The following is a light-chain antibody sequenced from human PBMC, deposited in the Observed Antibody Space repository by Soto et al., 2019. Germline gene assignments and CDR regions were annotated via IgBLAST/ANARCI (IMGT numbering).Light chain of an antibody. CDR3: SSWDNSLNGYV. Sequence: QSVLTQPVSASGSPGQRVTISCSGGSSNIGSNTFAWYQHLPGTAPPRLIFTAGQRPSGVPGRFSGSTSGTSASLAISGLQSEDEGDSYCSSWDNSLNGYVFGPGTKVTVL. V-gene: IGLV1-44*01. CDR2: TAG. J-gene: IGLJ1*01. CDR1: SSNIGSNT.